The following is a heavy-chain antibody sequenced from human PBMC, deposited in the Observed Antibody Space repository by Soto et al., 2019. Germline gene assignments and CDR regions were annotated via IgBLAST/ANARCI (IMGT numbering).Heavy chain of an antibody. J-gene: IGHJ5*02. Sequence: GESLKISCKGSGYSFTSYWIGWVRQMPGKGLEWMGIIYPGDSDTRYSPSFQGQVTISADKSISTAYLQWSSLKASDTAMYYCATTLVVPVDPLSFDPWGQGTPVTVSS. CDR3: ATTLVVPVDPLSFDP. CDR1: GYSFTSYW. V-gene: IGHV5-51*01. CDR2: IYPGDSDT. D-gene: IGHD2-2*01.